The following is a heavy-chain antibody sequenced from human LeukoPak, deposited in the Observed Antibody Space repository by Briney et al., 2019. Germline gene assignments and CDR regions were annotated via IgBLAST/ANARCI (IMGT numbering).Heavy chain of an antibody. J-gene: IGHJ4*02. D-gene: IGHD6-6*01. Sequence: GGSLRLSYAASGFTFDDYAMHWVRQAPGKGLEWVSGISWNSGSIGYADSVKGRFTISRDNAKNSLHLQMNSLRAEDTALYYCAKAGLYSSSPIDYWGQGTLVTVSS. V-gene: IGHV3-9*01. CDR3: AKAGLYSSSPIDY. CDR1: GFTFDDYA. CDR2: ISWNSGSI.